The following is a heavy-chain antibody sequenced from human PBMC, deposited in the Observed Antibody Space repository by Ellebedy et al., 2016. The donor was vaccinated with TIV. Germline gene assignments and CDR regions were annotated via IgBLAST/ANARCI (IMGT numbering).Heavy chain of an antibody. J-gene: IGHJ4*02. CDR2: IKSKSDGGTI. CDR1: GFTFKKSA. Sequence: GESLKTSXAASGFTFKKSAMSWVRQAPGKGLEWVGRIKSKSDGGTIDYAAPVKGRFTISRDDSKNTLFLEMNSLNTEDTAVYHCTTNSWYGGDYWGQGTLVTVS. V-gene: IGHV3-15*01. CDR3: TTNSWYGGDY. D-gene: IGHD6-13*01.